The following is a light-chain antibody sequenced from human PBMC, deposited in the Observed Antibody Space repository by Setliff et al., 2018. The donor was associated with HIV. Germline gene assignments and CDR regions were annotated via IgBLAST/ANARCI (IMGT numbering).Light chain of an antibody. CDR2: DDN. J-gene: IGLJ3*02. Sequence: SYELTQPPSVSVAPGKTARIPCGGNNIGSKSVHWYQQKPGQAPVLVVYDDNDRPSGITERFSGSNSGHTATLTTIRVEAGDEADYYCQVWESSSDHWVFGGGTKVTVL. CDR1: NIGSKS. CDR3: QVWESSSDHWV. V-gene: IGLV3-21*03.